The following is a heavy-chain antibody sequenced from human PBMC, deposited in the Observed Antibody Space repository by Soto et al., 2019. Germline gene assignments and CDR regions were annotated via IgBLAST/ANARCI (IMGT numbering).Heavy chain of an antibody. CDR1: GGTFSSYA. V-gene: IGHV1-69*06. Sequence: SVKVSCKASGGTFSSYAISWVRQAPGQGLEWMGGIIPIFGTANYAQKFQGRVTITADKSTSTAYMELSSLRSEDTAVYYCASSYSGYDSEDPFDYWGQGTLVTVSS. CDR3: ASSYSGYDSEDPFDY. CDR2: IIPIFGTA. D-gene: IGHD5-12*01. J-gene: IGHJ4*02.